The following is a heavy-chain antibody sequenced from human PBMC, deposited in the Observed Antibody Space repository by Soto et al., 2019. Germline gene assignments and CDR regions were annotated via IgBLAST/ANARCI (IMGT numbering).Heavy chain of an antibody. D-gene: IGHD6-13*01. J-gene: IGHJ4*02. V-gene: IGHV3-23*01. CDR2: ISGSGGST. CDR3: AKSNRLLVAVGIDY. CDR1: GFTFSSYA. Sequence: PGGSLRLSCAASGFTFSSYAMSWVRQAPGKGLEWVSAISGSGGSTYYADSVKGRFTISRDNSKNTVDLQMNSLRAEDTAVYYCAKSNRLLVAVGIDYWGQGTLVTVSS.